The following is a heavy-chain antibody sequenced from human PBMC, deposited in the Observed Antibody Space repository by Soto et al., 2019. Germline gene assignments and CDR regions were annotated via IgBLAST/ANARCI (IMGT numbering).Heavy chain of an antibody. CDR2: IKLSGST. J-gene: IGHJ5*02. D-gene: IGHD6-13*01. Sequence: PSETLSLTCAVYGGYFSGYYWNWFRQPPWEGLDGIGGIKLSGSTIDNAALKMRATISVDTAKNQFSLKLSSVTAADTAVYYCARKSSSWYGAGGQRTLVTVSS. CDR1: GGYFSGYY. CDR3: ARKSSSWYGA. V-gene: IGHV4-34*04.